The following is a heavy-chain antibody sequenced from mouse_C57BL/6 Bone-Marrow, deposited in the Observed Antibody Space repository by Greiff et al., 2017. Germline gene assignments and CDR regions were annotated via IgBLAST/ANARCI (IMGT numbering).Heavy chain of an antibody. J-gene: IGHJ2*01. V-gene: IGHV1-85*01. CDR3: ARRKGMVTAGFDY. CDR1: GYTFTSYD. D-gene: IGHD2-2*01. CDR2: IYPRDGST. Sequence: QVQLQQSGPELVKPGASVRLSCKASGYTFTSYDINWVKQRPGQGLEWIGWIYPRDGSTKYNEKFKGKATLTVDTSSSTAYMELHSLTSEDSAVYFGARRKGMVTAGFDYWGQGTTLTVSS.